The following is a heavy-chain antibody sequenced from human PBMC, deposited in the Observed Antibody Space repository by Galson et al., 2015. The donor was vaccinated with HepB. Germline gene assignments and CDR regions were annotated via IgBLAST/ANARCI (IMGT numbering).Heavy chain of an antibody. CDR2: IWYDGSKQ. CDR1: GFTFSGYG. V-gene: IGHV3-33*01. CDR3: ARYQGDWGAFDI. Sequence: SLRLSCAASGFTFSGYGMHWVRQAPGKGLEWVAVIWYDGSKQYYADSVKGRFTISRDNSGNTLYMQTNSLKVEDTAVYYCARYQGDWGAFDIWGQGTMVTVSS. D-gene: IGHD7-27*01. J-gene: IGHJ3*02.